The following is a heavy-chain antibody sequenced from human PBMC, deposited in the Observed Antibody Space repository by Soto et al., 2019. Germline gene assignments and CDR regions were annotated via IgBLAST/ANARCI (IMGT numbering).Heavy chain of an antibody. CDR3: AKGDTGVAGGIKYYYGSGSREHFDY. V-gene: IGHV3-30*18. J-gene: IGHJ4*02. CDR2: ISYDGSNK. CDR1: GFTFSSYG. D-gene: IGHD3-10*01. Sequence: QVQLVESGGGMVQPGRSLRLSCAASGFTFSSYGMHWVRQAPGKGLEWVAVISYDGSNKYYADSVKGRFTISRDNSKNTLYLQMNSLRAEDTAVYYCAKGDTGVAGGIKYYYGSGSREHFDYWGQGTLVTVSS.